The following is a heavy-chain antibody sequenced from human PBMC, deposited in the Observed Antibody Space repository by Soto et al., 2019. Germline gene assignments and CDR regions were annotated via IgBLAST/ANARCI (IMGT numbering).Heavy chain of an antibody. D-gene: IGHD3-3*01. CDR3: ARDLLTILWSGVGMDD. CDR2: INSDGSST. V-gene: IGHV3-74*01. CDR1: GFTFSSYW. J-gene: IGHJ6*02. Sequence: GGSLRLSCAASGFTFSSYWMHWVRQAPGKGLVWVSRINSDGSSTTYADSVKGRFTISRDNAKNTLYLQMNSLRAEDTAVYYCARDLLTILWSGVGMDDRGQRATVTVSS.